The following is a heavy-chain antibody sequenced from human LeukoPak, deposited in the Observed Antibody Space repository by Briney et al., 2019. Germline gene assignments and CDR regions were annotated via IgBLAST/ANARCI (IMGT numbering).Heavy chain of an antibody. CDR1: GFSVSSNY. CDR3: ARGSPLGYGGYRAFDY. CDR2: IYSVGST. J-gene: IGHJ4*02. Sequence: GGSLRLSCAASGFSVSSNYMSWVRQAPGKGLEWVSIIYSVGSTYYADSVKGRFTISRDNSKNTLYLQMNSLRAEDTAVYYCARGSPLGYGGYRAFDYWGQGTLVTVSS. V-gene: IGHV3-66*01. D-gene: IGHD4-23*01.